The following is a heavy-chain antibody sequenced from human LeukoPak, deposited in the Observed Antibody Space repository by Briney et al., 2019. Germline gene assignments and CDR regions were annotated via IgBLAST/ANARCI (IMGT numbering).Heavy chain of an antibody. CDR3: AKLAGYDILTGYYPFDY. CDR1: GFTFSSYA. CDR2: ISGSGGST. D-gene: IGHD3-9*01. J-gene: IGHJ4*02. Sequence: TGGSLRLSCAASGFTFSSYAMSWVRQAPGKGLEWVSAISGSGGSTYYADSVKGRFTISRDNSKNTLYLQMNSLRAEDTAVYYCAKLAGYDILTGYYPFDYWGQGTLVTVSS. V-gene: IGHV3-23*01.